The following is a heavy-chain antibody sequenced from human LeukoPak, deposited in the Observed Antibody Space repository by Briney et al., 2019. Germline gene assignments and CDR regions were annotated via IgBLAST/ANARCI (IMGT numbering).Heavy chain of an antibody. J-gene: IGHJ4*02. V-gene: IGHV4-34*01. D-gene: IGHD6-6*01. CDR3: ARGWEYSSAPLYYFDY. CDR1: GGSFSGYY. Sequence: PSETLSLTCAVYGGSFSGYYWSWIRQPPGKGLEWIGEINHSGSTNYNPSLKSRVTISVDTSKNQFSLKLSSVTAADTAVYYCARGWEYSSAPLYYFDYWGQGTLVTVSS. CDR2: INHSGST.